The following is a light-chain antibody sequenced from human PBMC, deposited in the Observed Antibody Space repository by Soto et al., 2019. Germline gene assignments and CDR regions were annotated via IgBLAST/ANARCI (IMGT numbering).Light chain of an antibody. CDR1: NSDVGTFYF. V-gene: IGLV2-11*01. J-gene: IGLJ1*01. CDR2: DVT. Sequence: ALTQPRSVSGSPGQSVTISCTGTNSDVGTFYFVSWYQQYPDKGPKLIIYDVTERPSGVPDRFSGSKSGNTASLTISGLQAEDEADYYCCSYAGSYTYVFGSGTKVTVL. CDR3: CSYAGSYTYV.